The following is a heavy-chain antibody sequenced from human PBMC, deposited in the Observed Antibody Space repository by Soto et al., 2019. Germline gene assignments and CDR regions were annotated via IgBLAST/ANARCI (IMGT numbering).Heavy chain of an antibody. CDR2: IYYSGST. V-gene: IGHV4-30-4*01. D-gene: IGHD6-6*01. Sequence: SETLSLTCTVSGGSISSGDYYRSWIRHPPGKGLEWIGYIYYSGSTYYNPSLKSRVTISVDTSKNQFSLKLSSVTAADTAVYYCASSSSSTPHAFDIWGQGTMVTVSS. CDR3: ASSSSSTPHAFDI. J-gene: IGHJ3*02. CDR1: GGSISSGDYY.